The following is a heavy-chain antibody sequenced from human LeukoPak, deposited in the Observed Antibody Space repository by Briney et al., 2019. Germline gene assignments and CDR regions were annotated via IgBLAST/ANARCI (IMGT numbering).Heavy chain of an antibody. V-gene: IGHV4-59*12. CDR1: GGSISSYY. D-gene: IGHD5-18*01. CDR2: IYYSGST. CDR3: ARDRGYSYGYLDY. Sequence: SETLSLTCTVSGGSISSYYWSWIRQPPGKGLEWIGYIYYSGSTNYNPSLKSRVTISVDTSKNQFSLKLSSVTAADTAVYYCARDRGYSYGYLDYWGQGTLVTVSS. J-gene: IGHJ4*02.